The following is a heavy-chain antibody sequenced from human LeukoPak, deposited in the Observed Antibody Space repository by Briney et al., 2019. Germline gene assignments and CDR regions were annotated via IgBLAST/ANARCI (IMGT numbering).Heavy chain of an antibody. CDR1: GFTLGDYA. V-gene: IGHV3-49*04. Sequence: PGRSLRLSCTTSGFTLGDYAMSWVRQAPGKGLEWVGFIRSKAYSGTTEYAASVKGRFTISRDDSKSIAYLEMNSLKTEDTAEYSWTRGYCSGGSCFRAFDIWGQGTMVTVSS. J-gene: IGHJ3*02. CDR2: IRSKAYSGTT. D-gene: IGHD2-15*01. CDR3: TRGYCSGGSCFRAFDI.